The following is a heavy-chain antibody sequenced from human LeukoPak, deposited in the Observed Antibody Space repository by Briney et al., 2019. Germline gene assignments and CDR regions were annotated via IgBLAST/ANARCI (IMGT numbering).Heavy chain of an antibody. J-gene: IGHJ4*02. V-gene: IGHV2-5*01. D-gene: IGHD4-17*01. Sequence: SGPTLVKPTQTLTLTCTFSGFSLDTSPVGVGWIRQAPGKALEWLALHYWNDDKRYSPSLRTRLTVTKDTSKNQVVLTITNMNPVDTGTYYCAHRLGNYGKPWDYWGPGTLVTVSS. CDR3: AHRLGNYGKPWDY. CDR2: HYWNDDK. CDR1: GFSLDTSPVG.